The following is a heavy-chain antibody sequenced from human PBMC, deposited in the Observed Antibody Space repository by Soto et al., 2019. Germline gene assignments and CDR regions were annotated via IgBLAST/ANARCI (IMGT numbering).Heavy chain of an antibody. CDR3: ATSLIAARPFDS. CDR2: VSSSSSYI. Sequence: EVQLVESGGGLVKPGGSLRLSCAASGFTFSSYSMNWVRQAPGKGLEWVSSVSSSSSYIYYADSVKGRFTISRDNAKNSLYLQMNSLRAEDTAVYYCATSLIAARPFDSLGQGTLVTVSS. D-gene: IGHD6-6*01. J-gene: IGHJ4*02. CDR1: GFTFSSYS. V-gene: IGHV3-21*01.